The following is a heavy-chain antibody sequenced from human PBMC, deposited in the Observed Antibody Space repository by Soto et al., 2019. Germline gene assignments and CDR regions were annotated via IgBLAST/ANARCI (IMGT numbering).Heavy chain of an antibody. Sequence: GASVKVSCKASGYTFTGYYMHWVRQAPGQGLEWMGWINPNSGGTNYAQKFQGWVTVTRDTSISTAYMELSRLRSDDTAVYYCARATTASDRGSYYYYGMDVWGQGTTVTVSS. J-gene: IGHJ6*02. V-gene: IGHV1-2*04. CDR2: INPNSGGT. D-gene: IGHD1-1*01. CDR3: ARATTASDRGSYYYYGMDV. CDR1: GYTFTGYY.